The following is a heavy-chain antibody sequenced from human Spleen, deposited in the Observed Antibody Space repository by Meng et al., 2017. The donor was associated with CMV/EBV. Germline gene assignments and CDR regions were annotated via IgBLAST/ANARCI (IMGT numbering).Heavy chain of an antibody. CDR1: GYTFIIYF. CDR2: ITPNGGTT. V-gene: IGHV1-46*01. Sequence: SCKASGYTFIIYFIHWAREAPGQGLEWMGIITPNGGTTTYSQKFQGRVTMTRDTSTSTVYMQLSSLRSDDTAVYYCAREGAESLDPWGQGTLVTVSS. D-gene: IGHD4/OR15-4a*01. CDR3: AREGAESLDP. J-gene: IGHJ5*02.